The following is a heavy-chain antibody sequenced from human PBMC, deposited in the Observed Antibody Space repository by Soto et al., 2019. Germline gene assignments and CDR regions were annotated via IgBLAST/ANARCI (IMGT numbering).Heavy chain of an antibody. CDR3: ARPEWYREPHDAFDI. Sequence: ASVKVSCKASGGTFSSYAISWVRQAPGQGLEWMGGIIPIFGTANYAQKFQGRVTITADESTSTAYMELSSLRSEDTAMYYCARPEWYREPHDAFDIWGQGTMVTVSS. D-gene: IGHD2-8*01. V-gene: IGHV1-69*13. CDR2: IIPIFGTA. CDR1: GGTFSSYA. J-gene: IGHJ3*02.